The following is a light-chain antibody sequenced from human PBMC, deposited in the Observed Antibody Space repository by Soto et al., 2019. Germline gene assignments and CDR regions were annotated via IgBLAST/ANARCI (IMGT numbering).Light chain of an antibody. CDR3: QQDGGSPRT. V-gene: IGKV3-20*01. Sequence: ELGLTHAAFTLTLSPGDRGTLSCRASQSVGTSLAWYQQKPGQAPRLLIYGASNRATGIPDRFSGSGSGTDFTLTISKLEPEDFAVYHCQQDGGSPRTFGQGTKVDIK. CDR1: QSVGTS. CDR2: GAS. J-gene: IGKJ1*01.